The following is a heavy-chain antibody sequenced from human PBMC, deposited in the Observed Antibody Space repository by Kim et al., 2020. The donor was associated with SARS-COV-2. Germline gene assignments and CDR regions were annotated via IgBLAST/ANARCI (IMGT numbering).Heavy chain of an antibody. V-gene: IGHV3-7*01. CDR1: GFTFSSYW. J-gene: IGHJ4*02. Sequence: GGSLRLSCAASGFTFSSYWMSWVRQAPGKGLEWVANIKQDGSEKYYVDSVKGRFTISRDNAKNSLYLQMNSLRAEDTAVYYCARSYYYDSSVPDYWGQGTLVTVSS. CDR2: IKQDGSEK. D-gene: IGHD3-22*01. CDR3: ARSYYYDSSVPDY.